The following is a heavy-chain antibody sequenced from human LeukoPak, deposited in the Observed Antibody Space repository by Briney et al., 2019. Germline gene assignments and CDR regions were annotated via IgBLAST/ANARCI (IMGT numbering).Heavy chain of an antibody. V-gene: IGHV3-11*01. D-gene: IGHD5-12*01. J-gene: IGHJ4*02. Sequence: PGGSLRLSCAASGFTFSNAWMSWIRQAPGKGLEWVSYISSSGSTIYYADSVKGRFTISRDNAKNSLYLQMNSLRAEDTAVYYCARPLHSGYDQPHDYWGQGTLVTVSS. CDR1: GFTFSNAW. CDR2: ISSSGSTI. CDR3: ARPLHSGYDQPHDY.